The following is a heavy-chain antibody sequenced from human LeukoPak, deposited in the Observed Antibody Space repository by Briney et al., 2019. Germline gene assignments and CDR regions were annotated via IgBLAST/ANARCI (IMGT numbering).Heavy chain of an antibody. CDR2: INPNSGGT. V-gene: IGHV1-2*02. CDR1: GYTFTGYY. Sequence: GASVKVSCKASGYTFTGYYMHWVRQAPGQGLEWMGWINPNSGGTNYAQKFQGRVTMTRDTSISTAYMELSRLRSDDTAVYYCARNADSYGYGDWFDPWGQGTLVTVSS. CDR3: ARNADSYGYGDWFDP. D-gene: IGHD5-18*01. J-gene: IGHJ5*02.